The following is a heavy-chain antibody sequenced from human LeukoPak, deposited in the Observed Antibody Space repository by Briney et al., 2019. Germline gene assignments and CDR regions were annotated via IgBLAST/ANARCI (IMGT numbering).Heavy chain of an antibody. D-gene: IGHD3-22*01. Sequence: GGSLRLSRAASGFTFSSYGMHWVRQAPGKGLEWVAFIRYDGSNKYYADSVKGRFTISRDNSKNTLYLQMNSLIAEDTAVYYCARDLGQYYDTSDNWFDPWGQGTLVTVSS. CDR3: ARDLGQYYDTSDNWFDP. CDR1: GFTFSSYG. CDR2: IRYDGSNK. J-gene: IGHJ5*02. V-gene: IGHV3-30*02.